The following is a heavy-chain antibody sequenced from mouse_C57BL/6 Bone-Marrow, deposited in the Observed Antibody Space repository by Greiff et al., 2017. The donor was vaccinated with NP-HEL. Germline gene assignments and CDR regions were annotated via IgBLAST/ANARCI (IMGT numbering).Heavy chain of an antibody. CDR2: INYDGSST. CDR3: AREGTTVGAHWDFDV. Sequence: VQLKESEGGFVQPGSSMKLSCTASGFTFSDYYMAWVRQVPEKGLEWVANINYDGSSTYYLDSLKSRFIISRDNAKNSLYLQLSSLMSDDEATDYCAREGTTVGAHWDFDVWGKGTTVTVSS. V-gene: IGHV5-16*01. J-gene: IGHJ1*03. D-gene: IGHD1-1*01. CDR1: GFTFSDYY.